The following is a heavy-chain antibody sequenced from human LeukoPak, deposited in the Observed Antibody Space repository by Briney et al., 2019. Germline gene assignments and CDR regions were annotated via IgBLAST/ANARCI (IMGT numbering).Heavy chain of an antibody. D-gene: IGHD3-22*01. V-gene: IGHV3-15*01. Sequence: GGSRRLSGAASGFTFSNAWMSWFRQAPGKGLEWVGRIKSKTDGGTTDYAAPVKGRFTISRDDSKNTLYLQMNSLKTEDTAVYYCTMYYYDSSGYYSPDFDHWGQGTLSPSPQ. CDR2: IKSKTDGGTT. CDR1: GFTFSNAW. CDR3: TMYYYDSSGYYSPDFDH. J-gene: IGHJ4*02.